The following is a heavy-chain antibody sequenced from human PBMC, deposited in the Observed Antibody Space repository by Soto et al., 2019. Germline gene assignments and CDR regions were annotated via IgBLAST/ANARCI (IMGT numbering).Heavy chain of an antibody. CDR1: GFSFSNFC. Sequence: PAGSLRLSCDVSGFSFSNFCLSWVRQAPGKGLEWVSDLPGNGGTTYYPDSMKGRFTISRANSKNSPRLLMTSLRVDDTAVYYCAQGAQYYQPYGLDFWGQGTPVTVSS. D-gene: IGHD2-2*01. CDR2: LPGNGGTT. CDR3: AQGAQYYQPYGLDF. V-gene: IGHV3-23*01. J-gene: IGHJ6*02.